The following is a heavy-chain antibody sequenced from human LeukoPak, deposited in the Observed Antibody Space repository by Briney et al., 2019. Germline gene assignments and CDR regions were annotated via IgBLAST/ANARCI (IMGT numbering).Heavy chain of an antibody. CDR2: IKSDGSRT. CDR1: GFSFSIYS. V-gene: IGHV3-74*01. Sequence: GGSLRLSCAASGFSFSIYSLNWVRQAPGKGLEWVSRIKSDGSRTDYADSVKGRFTISRDNAKNTLYLQMNSLRAEDTAVYYCARELPFDYWGQGTLVTVSS. J-gene: IGHJ4*02. CDR3: ARELPFDY.